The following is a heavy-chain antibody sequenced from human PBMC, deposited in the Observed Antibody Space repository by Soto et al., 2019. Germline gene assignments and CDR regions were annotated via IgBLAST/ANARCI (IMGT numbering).Heavy chain of an antibody. CDR3: AREGGQGRGVIGHY. CDR1: GDSVNSENSY. CDR2: IYYNGGT. V-gene: IGHV4-61*01. D-gene: IGHD3-16*02. J-gene: IGHJ4*02. Sequence: SETLSLTCTVSGDSVNSENSYWNWIRQAPGKGPEWIGYIYYNGGTNYNPSLKSRATILLDTSTNQFSLTLTSVTAADTSVYYCAREGGQGRGVIGHYWGRGILVTVSS.